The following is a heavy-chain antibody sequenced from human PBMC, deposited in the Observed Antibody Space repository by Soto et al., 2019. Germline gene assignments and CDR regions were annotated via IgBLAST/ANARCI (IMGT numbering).Heavy chain of an antibody. CDR3: AGGSSTSCYRCWFDP. D-gene: IGHD2-2*01. Sequence: ASVKVSCKASGYTFTSYAMHWVRQAPGQRLEWMGWINAGNGNTKYSQKFQGRVTITRDTSASTAYMELSSLRSEDTAVYYCAGGSSTSCYRCWFDPWGQGTLVTVSS. V-gene: IGHV1-3*01. J-gene: IGHJ5*02. CDR2: INAGNGNT. CDR1: GYTFTSYA.